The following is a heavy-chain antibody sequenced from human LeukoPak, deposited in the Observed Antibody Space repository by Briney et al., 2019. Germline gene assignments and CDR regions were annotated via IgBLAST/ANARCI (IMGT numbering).Heavy chain of an antibody. D-gene: IGHD4-17*01. Sequence: GESLRISCKGSGFSFTSYWISWVRQKPGKGLEWMGRIDPSDSYTNYSPSFQGHVTISVDKSISTAYLQWSGLKASDTAMYYCARAHNYYGDRDWGQGTLVTVSS. CDR1: GFSFTSYW. J-gene: IGHJ4*02. CDR3: ARAHNYYGDRD. CDR2: IDPSDSYT. V-gene: IGHV5-10-1*01.